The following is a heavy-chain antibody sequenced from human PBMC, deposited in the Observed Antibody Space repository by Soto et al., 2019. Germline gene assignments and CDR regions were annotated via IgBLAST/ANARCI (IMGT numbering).Heavy chain of an antibody. CDR1: GYTFTSYY. D-gene: IGHD2-21*02. J-gene: IGHJ4*02. Sequence: GASVKVSCKASGYTFTSYYIHWVRQAPRQGLEWMAIINPSGGSTNYAQKFQGRVTVTRDTSTSTVNMELSSLSSEDTAVYYCARDLTAADYWGQGTLVTVS. CDR3: ARDLTAADY. CDR2: INPSGGST. V-gene: IGHV1-46*01.